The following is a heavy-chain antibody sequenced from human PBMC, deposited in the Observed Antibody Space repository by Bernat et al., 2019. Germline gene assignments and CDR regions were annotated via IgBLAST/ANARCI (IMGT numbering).Heavy chain of an antibody. CDR1: GFAFSTYG. CDR2: ISPSTCHI. J-gene: IGHJ6*03. V-gene: IGHV3-21*02. Sequence: EEQLVESGGGLVKPGVSLRVSCAASGFAFSTYGMNWVRQAPGKGLEWLSYISPSTCHIYYADSVRGRYTISRDNPKNSLYRQMNSLTAEDTAVYYCVREGLVYARSSYMDVWGKGTTVTVSS. D-gene: IGHD2-8*01. CDR3: VREGLVYARSSYMDV.